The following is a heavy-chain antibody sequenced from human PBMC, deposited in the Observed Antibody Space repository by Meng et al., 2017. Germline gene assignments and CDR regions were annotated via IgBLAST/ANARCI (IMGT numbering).Heavy chain of an antibody. D-gene: IGHD3-16*01. CDR3: ARGPTGGAFDI. CDR1: GGTFSSYA. V-gene: IGHV1-69*06. J-gene: IGHJ3*02. Sequence: VQLAHAGAEGKKPGSTGKVSCKASGGTFSSYAISWVRQAPGQGLEWMGGIIPIFGTANYAQKFQGRVTITADKSTSTAYMELSSLRSEDTAVYYCARGPTGGAFDIWGQGTMVTVSS. CDR2: IIPIFGTA.